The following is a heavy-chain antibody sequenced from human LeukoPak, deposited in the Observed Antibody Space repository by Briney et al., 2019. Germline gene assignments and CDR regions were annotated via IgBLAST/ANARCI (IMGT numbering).Heavy chain of an antibody. CDR2: ISYVGSNK. Sequence: GRSLRLSCAPSGFTFSSYAMHWVRQAPGKGLEWVAFISYVGSNKYYADSVKGRFTISRDNSKNTLYLQMNSLRAEDTAVYYCARPRDGYNSGAFDIWGQGTMVTVSS. D-gene: IGHD5-24*01. J-gene: IGHJ3*02. V-gene: IGHV3-30*01. CDR3: ARPRDGYNSGAFDI. CDR1: GFTFSSYA.